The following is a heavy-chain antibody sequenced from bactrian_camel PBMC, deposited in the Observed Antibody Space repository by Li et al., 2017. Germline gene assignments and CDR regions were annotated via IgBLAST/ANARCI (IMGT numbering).Heavy chain of an antibody. Sequence: HVQLVESGGGLVQPGGSLRLSCAASGYSYSSYCMAWFRQAPGKDREGVATISTATSSTYYADSVKGRFTISLENANAKNTVYLQMNSLKPEDTAMYYCATGRCRWSSVDGEQHYFDPKYWGQGTQVTVS. CDR3: ATGRCRWSSVDGEQHYFDPKY. D-gene: IGHD2*01. CDR2: ISTATSST. V-gene: IGHV3S1*01. CDR1: GYSYSSYC. J-gene: IGHJ4*01.